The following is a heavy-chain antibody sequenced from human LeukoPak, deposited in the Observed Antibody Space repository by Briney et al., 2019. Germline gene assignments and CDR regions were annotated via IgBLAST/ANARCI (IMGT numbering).Heavy chain of an antibody. J-gene: IGHJ6*02. V-gene: IGHV3-7*02. CDR3: GEIADEQWSFLGVYHYGFDV. D-gene: IGHD5/OR15-5a*01. Sequence: GGSLRLDCAATWCTSTKSWMSCICQAPGKGLEWVTQIKSDGSEEYYADSVRGRFTISRDNAKSSLYLLMNSLGVEDTALYYCGEIADEQWSFLGVYHYGFDVWGQGTTLTVSS. CDR1: WCTSTKSW. CDR2: IKSDGSEE.